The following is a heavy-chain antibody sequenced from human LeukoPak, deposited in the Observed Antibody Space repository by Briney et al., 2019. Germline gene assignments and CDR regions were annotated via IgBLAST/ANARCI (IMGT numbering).Heavy chain of an antibody. CDR3: ARGLYYVSSGYAFDI. J-gene: IGHJ3*02. CDR2: IYYSGST. CDR1: GGSISSYY. D-gene: IGHD3-22*01. Sequence: SETLSLTCTVSGGSISSYYWSWIRQPPGKGLEWIGYIYYSGSTNYNPSLKSRVTISVDTSKNQFSLKLSSVTAADTAVYYCARGLYYVSSGYAFDIWGQGTMVTVSS. V-gene: IGHV4-59*01.